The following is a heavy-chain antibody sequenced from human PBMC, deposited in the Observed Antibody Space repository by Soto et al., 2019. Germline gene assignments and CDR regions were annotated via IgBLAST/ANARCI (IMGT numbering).Heavy chain of an antibody. Sequence: PGGSLRLSCAASGFTFSSYGMHWVRQAPGKGLEWVAVISYAGSNKYYADSVKGRFTISRDNSKNTLYLQMNSLRAEDTAVYYCAKEGGGYYDSSGYFSLTNDAFDIWGQGSLVTVSS. J-gene: IGHJ3*02. CDR2: ISYAGSNK. CDR1: GFTFSSYG. D-gene: IGHD3-22*01. V-gene: IGHV3-30*18. CDR3: AKEGGGYYDSSGYFSLTNDAFDI.